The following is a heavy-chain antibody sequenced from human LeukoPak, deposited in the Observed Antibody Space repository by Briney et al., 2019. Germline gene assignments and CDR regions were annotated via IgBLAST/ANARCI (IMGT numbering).Heavy chain of an antibody. D-gene: IGHD3-9*01. V-gene: IGHV4-34*09. CDR2: IYYSGST. J-gene: IGHJ3*02. Sequence: SETLSLTCAVYGGSFSGYYWSWIRQPPGKGLEWIGYIYYSGSTYYNPSLKSRVTISVDTSKNQFSLKLSSVTAADTAVYYCARADILTGYPVHDAFDIWGQGTMVTVSS. CDR3: ARADILTGYPVHDAFDI. CDR1: GGSFSGYY.